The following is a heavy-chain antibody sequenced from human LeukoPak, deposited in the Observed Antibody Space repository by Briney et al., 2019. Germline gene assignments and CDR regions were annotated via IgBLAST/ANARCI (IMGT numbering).Heavy chain of an antibody. J-gene: IGHJ4*02. D-gene: IGHD5-24*01. CDR2: IYPGDSDT. CDR3: ARLAKARKDGYNFGFDY. V-gene: IGHV5-51*01. Sequence: GESLKTSCKGSGYNFNNYWIGWVRQMPGKGPEWMGIIYPGDSDTRNSPSFQGQVIISDDKSISTAYLQWSSLKASDTAIYYCARLAKARKDGYNFGFDYWGQGTLVTVSS. CDR1: GYNFNNYW.